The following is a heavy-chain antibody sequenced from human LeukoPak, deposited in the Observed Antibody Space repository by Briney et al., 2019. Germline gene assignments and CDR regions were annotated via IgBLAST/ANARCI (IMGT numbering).Heavy chain of an antibody. J-gene: IGHJ4*02. CDR2: IDPSDSYT. CDR3: ARDQRHNWNDGGDY. Sequence: GESLKTSCKGSGYSFTNYWIIWVRQMPGKCLEWMGRIDPSDSYTNYSPSFQGHVTISADKSISTAYLRWRSLKASDSAIYYCARDQRHNWNDGGDYWGQGTLVTVSS. D-gene: IGHD1-1*01. CDR1: GYSFTNYW. V-gene: IGHV5-10-1*01.